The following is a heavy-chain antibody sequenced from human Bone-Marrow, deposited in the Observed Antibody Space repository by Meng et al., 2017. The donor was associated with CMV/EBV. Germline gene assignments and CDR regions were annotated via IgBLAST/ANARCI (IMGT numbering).Heavy chain of an antibody. CDR3: AKGPSQVPVGGMDV. V-gene: IGHV3-30*02. Sequence: GESLKISCAASGFTFSSYGMHWVRQAPGKGLEWVAFIRYDGSNKYYADSVKGRFTISRDNSKNTLYLQMNSLRAEDTAVYYCAKGPSQVPVGGMDVWGQGTTVTVSS. CDR1: GFTFSSYG. J-gene: IGHJ6*02. CDR2: IRYDGSNK. D-gene: IGHD2-2*01.